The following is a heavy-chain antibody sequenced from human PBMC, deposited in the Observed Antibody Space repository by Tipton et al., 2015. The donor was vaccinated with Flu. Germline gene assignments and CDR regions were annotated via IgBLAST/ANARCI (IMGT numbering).Heavy chain of an antibody. CDR2: INHSGGT. J-gene: IGHJ6*03. V-gene: IGHV4-34*01. CDR3: ARAQHYDSNAYYYCYMDV. D-gene: IGHD3-22*01. Sequence: TLSLTCAVFGGSFSGYNWNWIRQAPGKGLEWIGEINHSGGTNYNPSLKSRVIISLDISKNHFSLKLSSVTAADTAVYYCARAQHYDSNAYYYCYMDVWGKGTTVTVSS. CDR1: GGSFSGYN.